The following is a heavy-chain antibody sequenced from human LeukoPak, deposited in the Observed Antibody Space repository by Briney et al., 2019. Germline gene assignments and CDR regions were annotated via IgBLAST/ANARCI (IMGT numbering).Heavy chain of an antibody. V-gene: IGHV3-23*01. CDR3: AKDSKTVGATFRSYHYMDV. D-gene: IGHD1-26*01. CDR1: GFTFSIHG. J-gene: IGHJ6*03. Sequence: GGTLTLSCAASGFTFSIHGMNWVRQAPGKGLEWVSAIRGSGDRTHYADSVKGRFTISRDNSKNTLYLQMNSLRAEDTAVYYCAKDSKTVGATFRSYHYMDVWGKGTAVTVSS. CDR2: IRGSGDRT.